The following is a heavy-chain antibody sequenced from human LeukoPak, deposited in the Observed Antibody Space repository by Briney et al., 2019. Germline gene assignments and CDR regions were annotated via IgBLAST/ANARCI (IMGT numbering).Heavy chain of an antibody. J-gene: IGHJ4*02. CDR2: IYYSGST. CDR1: GGSISSYY. CDR3: ARGVAREPGPVYFDY. D-gene: IGHD1-14*01. V-gene: IGHV4-59*01. Sequence: PSETLSLTCTVSGGSISSYYWSWIRQPPGKGLEWIGYIYYSGSTNYNPSLKSRVTISVDTSKNQFSLKLSSVTAADTAVYYCARGVAREPGPVYFDYWGQGTLVTVSS.